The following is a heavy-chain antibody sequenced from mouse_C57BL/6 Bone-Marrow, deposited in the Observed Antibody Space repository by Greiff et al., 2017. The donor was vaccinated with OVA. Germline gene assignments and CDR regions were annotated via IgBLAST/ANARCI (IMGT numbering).Heavy chain of an antibody. J-gene: IGHJ3*01. CDR3: AREGDYYGSSPAWFAY. V-gene: IGHV1-9*01. D-gene: IGHD1-1*01. CDR1: GYTFTGYW. Sequence: QVQLQQSGAELMKPGASVKLSCKATGYTFTGYWIEWVKQRPGHGLEWIGEILPGSGSTNYNEKFKGKATFTADTSSNTAYMQRSSLTTEDSAIYYCAREGDYYGSSPAWFAYWGQGTLVTVSA. CDR2: ILPGSGST.